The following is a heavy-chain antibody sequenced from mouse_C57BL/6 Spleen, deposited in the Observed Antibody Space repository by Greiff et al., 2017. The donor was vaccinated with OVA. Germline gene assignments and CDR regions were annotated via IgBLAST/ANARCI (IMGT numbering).Heavy chain of an antibody. J-gene: IGHJ2*01. CDR3: ARDYYSNYFDY. Sequence: EVKLQQSGPELVKPGASVKISCKASGYTFTDYYMNWVKQSHGKSLEWIGDINPNNGGTSYNQKFKGKATLTVDKSSSTAYMELRSLTSEDSAVYYCARDYYSNYFDYWGQGTTLTVSS. CDR2: INPNNGGT. D-gene: IGHD2-5*01. V-gene: IGHV1-26*01. CDR1: GYTFTDYY.